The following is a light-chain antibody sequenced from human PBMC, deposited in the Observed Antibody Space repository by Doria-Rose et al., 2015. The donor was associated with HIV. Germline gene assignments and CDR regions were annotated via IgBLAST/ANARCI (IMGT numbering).Light chain of an antibody. CDR1: SSDVGGYDF. CDR3: CSYAGSYVV. Sequence: QSVLTQPRSVSGSPGQSVTISCTGTSSDVGGYDFVSWFQHHPGKAPKLMIYDVTERPSWIADRFSGSKSGNTASLTISVLQAEDEADYYCCSYAGSYVVFGGGTKLTVL. J-gene: IGLJ2*01. CDR2: DVT. V-gene: IGLV2-11*01.